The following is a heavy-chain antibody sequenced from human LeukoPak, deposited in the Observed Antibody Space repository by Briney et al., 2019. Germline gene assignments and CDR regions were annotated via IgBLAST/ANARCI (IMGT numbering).Heavy chain of an antibody. J-gene: IGHJ4*02. Sequence: ASETLSLTCAVYGGSFSGYYWSWIRQPPGKGLEWIGEINHSGSTNYNPSLKSRVTISVDTSKNQFSLKLSSVTAADTAVYYCARGKIGYDSSGYDSHLDYWGQGTLVTVSS. D-gene: IGHD3-22*01. V-gene: IGHV4-34*01. CDR2: INHSGST. CDR3: ARGKIGYDSSGYDSHLDY. CDR1: GGSFSGYY.